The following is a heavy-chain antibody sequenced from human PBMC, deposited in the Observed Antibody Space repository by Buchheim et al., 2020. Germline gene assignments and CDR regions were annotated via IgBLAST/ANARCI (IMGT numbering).Heavy chain of an antibody. CDR3: ARELQPSYCSSTSCYGYGMDV. J-gene: IGHJ6*02. V-gene: IGHV3-21*01. D-gene: IGHD2-2*01. CDR1: GFTFSSYS. CDR2: ISSSSSYI. Sequence: EVQLVESGGGLVKPGGSLRLSCAASGFTFSSYSMNWVRQAPGKGLEWVSSISSSSSYIYYADSVKGRFTISRDNAKNSLYLQMNSLRAEDTAVHYCARELQPSYCSSTSCYGYGMDVWGQGTT.